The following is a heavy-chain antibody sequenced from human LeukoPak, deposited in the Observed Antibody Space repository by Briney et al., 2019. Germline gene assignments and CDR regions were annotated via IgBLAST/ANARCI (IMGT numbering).Heavy chain of an antibody. Sequence: GGSLRLSCAASGFTFSSYTMNWVRQPPGKGLEWVSNIGTSSTTIYYADSVKGRFTISRDNAKNSLYLQMNSLRADDTAVYYCARGYMTTDPFDMWGQGTLVTVSS. CDR3: ARGYMTTDPFDM. V-gene: IGHV3-48*01. CDR2: IGTSSTTI. D-gene: IGHD4-17*01. CDR1: GFTFSSYT. J-gene: IGHJ3*02.